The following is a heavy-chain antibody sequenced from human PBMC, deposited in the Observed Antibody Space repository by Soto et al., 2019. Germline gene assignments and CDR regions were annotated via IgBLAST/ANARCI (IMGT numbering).Heavy chain of an antibody. V-gene: IGHV4-31*11. CDR1: GASISSGDSY. Sequence: SETLSLTCAVSGASISSGDSYWSWIRQRPGKGLEWIGYIFHTGSTYYNPSLKSRVTISLDSSKNQFSLKLTSATAADTAVYFCAREPYCTSATCFIQFDSWGQGSLVTVFS. D-gene: IGHD2-2*01. CDR3: AREPYCTSATCFIQFDS. CDR2: IFHTGST. J-gene: IGHJ4*02.